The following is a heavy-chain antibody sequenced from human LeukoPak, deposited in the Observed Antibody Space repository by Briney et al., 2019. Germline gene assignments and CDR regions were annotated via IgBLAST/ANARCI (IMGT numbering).Heavy chain of an antibody. V-gene: IGHV1-2*02. CDR2: INLNSRGT. Sequence: ASVKVSCKASGYTFTDYYMHWVRQAPGQGLEWMGWINLNSRGTNYAQKFQGRVTMTRDTSISTAYMELDRLRSDDTAVYYCARAGIVGAANWFDPWGQGTLVTVSS. J-gene: IGHJ5*02. CDR3: ARAGIVGAANWFDP. D-gene: IGHD1-26*01. CDR1: GYTFTDYY.